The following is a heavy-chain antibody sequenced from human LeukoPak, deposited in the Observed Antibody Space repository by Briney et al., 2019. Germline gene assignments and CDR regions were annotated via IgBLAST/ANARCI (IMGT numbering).Heavy chain of an antibody. Sequence: GGSLRLSCAASGFTFRTYSMNWVCQAPGKGLEWVSYISSGSSTIYYADSVKGRFTISRDNAKNSLYLQMNRLGDEDTAVYYCVSGNYYFDDWGQGTLVTVSS. CDR3: VSGNYYFDD. J-gene: IGHJ4*02. V-gene: IGHV3-48*02. CDR1: GFTFRTYS. D-gene: IGHD5-12*01. CDR2: ISSGSSTI.